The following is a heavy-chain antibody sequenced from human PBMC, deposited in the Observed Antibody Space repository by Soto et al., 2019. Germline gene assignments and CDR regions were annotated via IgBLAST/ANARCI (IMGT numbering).Heavy chain of an antibody. D-gene: IGHD3-10*01. V-gene: IGHV3-33*08. CDR3: ARAYYYGSGSYEYFQH. J-gene: IGHJ1*01. CDR2: IWYDGSNE. CDR1: GFTFSSYG. Sequence: QVQLVESGGGVVQPGRSLRLSCAASGFTFSSYGMHWVRQAPGKGLEWVAVIWYDGSNEYYADSVKARFTISRDNSQHTLYLQMNSLRAEDTAVYYCARAYYYGSGSYEYFQHWGQGTLVTVSS.